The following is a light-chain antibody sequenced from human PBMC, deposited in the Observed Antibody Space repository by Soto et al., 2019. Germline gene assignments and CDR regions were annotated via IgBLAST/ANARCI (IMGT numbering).Light chain of an antibody. CDR2: AAS. V-gene: IGKV1-27*01. J-gene: IGKJ4*01. CDR3: PKFSAVPT. CDR1: QAIYNY. Sequence: DIQMTQSPSSLSASVGDRVTITCRASQAIYNYLAWYQQKPGKVPTLLISAASTWQSGVPSRFSGSGSGTEFTLTIRSLQPEDVATYYCPKFSAVPTFGGRTKVEI.